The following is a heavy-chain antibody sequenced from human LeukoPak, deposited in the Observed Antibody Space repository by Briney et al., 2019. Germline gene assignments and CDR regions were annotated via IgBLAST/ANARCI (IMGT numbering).Heavy chain of an antibody. CDR1: GFTFSSYS. CDR2: ISSSSSTI. CDR3: AKGLWLQFRGSYFDY. J-gene: IGHJ4*02. V-gene: IGHV3-48*01. D-gene: IGHD5-24*01. Sequence: GGSLRLSCAASGFTFSSYSMNWVRQAPGKGREWVSYISSSSSTIYYADSVKGRFTISRDNAKNSLYLQMNSLRAEDTALYYCAKGLWLQFRGSYFDYWGQGTLVTVSS.